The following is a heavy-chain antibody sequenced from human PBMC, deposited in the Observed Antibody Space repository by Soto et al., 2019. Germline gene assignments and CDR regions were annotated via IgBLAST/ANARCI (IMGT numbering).Heavy chain of an antibody. CDR1: GGSFSGSY. CDR2: IYYSGST. D-gene: IGHD2-2*01. J-gene: IGHJ6*02. V-gene: IGHV4-59*08. Sequence: SETLSLTCAVYGGSFSGSYWNWIRQPPGKGLEWIGYIYYSGSTNYNPSLKSRVTISVDTSKNQFSLKLSSVTAADTAVYYCARHVPYCSDTSHCAYGMDVWGQGTTVTVS. CDR3: ARHVPYCSDTSHCAYGMDV.